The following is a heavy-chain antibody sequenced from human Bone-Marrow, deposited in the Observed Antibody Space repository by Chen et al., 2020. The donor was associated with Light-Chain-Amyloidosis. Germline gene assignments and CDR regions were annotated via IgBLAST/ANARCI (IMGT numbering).Heavy chain of an antibody. CDR1: GYTFTSYY. CDR3: ASLRCSGGSCYSSGWFDP. V-gene: IGHV1-46*01. Sequence: QVQLVQSGAEVKKPGASVKVSCKASGYTFTSYYMHWVRQAPGQGLGWMGIINPSGGSTSYAQKFQGRVTMTRDTSTSTVYMELSSLRSEDTAVYYCASLRCSGGSCYSSGWFDPWGQGTLVTVSS. CDR2: INPSGGST. D-gene: IGHD2-15*01. J-gene: IGHJ5*02.